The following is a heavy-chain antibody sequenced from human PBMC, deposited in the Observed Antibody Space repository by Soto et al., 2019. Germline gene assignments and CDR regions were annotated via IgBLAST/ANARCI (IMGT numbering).Heavy chain of an antibody. CDR3: ARGGGSYHPDAFDI. Sequence: QVQLVESGGGVVQPGRSLRLYCAASGFTFSSYGMHWVRQAPGKGLEWVAVIWYDGSNKYYADSVKGRFTISRDNSKNTLYLQMNSRRAEDTAVYYWARGGGSYHPDAFDIWGQGTMVTVSS. D-gene: IGHD1-26*01. J-gene: IGHJ3*02. CDR2: IWYDGSNK. V-gene: IGHV3-33*01. CDR1: GFTFSSYG.